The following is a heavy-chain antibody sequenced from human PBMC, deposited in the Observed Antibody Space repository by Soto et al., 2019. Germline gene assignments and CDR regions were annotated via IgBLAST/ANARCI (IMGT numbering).Heavy chain of an antibody. V-gene: IGHV3-49*03. CDR1: GFTFGDYA. J-gene: IGHJ5*02. Sequence: GGSLRLSCTASGFTFGDYAMSWFRQAPGKGLEWVGFIRSKAYGGTTEYAASVKGRFTISRDDSKSIAYLQMNSLKTEDTAVYYCTRDRRSYYYGSGSSSGFDPWGQGTLVTVSS. CDR3: TRDRRSYYYGSGSSSGFDP. CDR2: IRSKAYGGTT. D-gene: IGHD3-10*01.